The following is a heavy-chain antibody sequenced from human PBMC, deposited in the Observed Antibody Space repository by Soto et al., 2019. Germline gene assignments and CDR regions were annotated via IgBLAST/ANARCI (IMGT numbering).Heavy chain of an antibody. J-gene: IGHJ3*02. CDR1: GYTFTSYG. V-gene: IGHV1-18*01. CDR3: AREEAMVKSSPAYAFDI. D-gene: IGHD5-18*01. CDR2: ISAYNGNA. Sequence: QVQLVQSGAEVKKPGASVKVSCKASGYTFTSYGISWVRQAPGQGLEWMGWISAYNGNANYAQKLQGRVTMTTDTSTSTAYMEVRSLRSDDTSVYYCAREEAMVKSSPAYAFDIWGQGTVVTVSS.